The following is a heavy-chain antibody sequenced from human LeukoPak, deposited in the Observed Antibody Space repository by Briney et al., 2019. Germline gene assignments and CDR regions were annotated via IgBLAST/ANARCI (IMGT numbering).Heavy chain of an antibody. J-gene: IGHJ4*02. CDR1: GFTFSSYA. V-gene: IGHV3-23*01. CDR3: AGNIVGATY. Sequence: GGSLRLSCAVSGFTFSSYAMSWVRQAPGKGLEWVSAISGSGGSTYYAVSVKGRFTISRDNSKNTLYLQMNSLRAEDTAVYYCAGNIVGATYWGQGTLVTVSS. D-gene: IGHD1-26*01. CDR2: ISGSGGST.